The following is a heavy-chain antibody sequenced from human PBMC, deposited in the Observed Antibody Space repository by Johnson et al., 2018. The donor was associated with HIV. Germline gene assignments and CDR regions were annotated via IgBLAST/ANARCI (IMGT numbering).Heavy chain of an antibody. Sequence: VQLVESGGGVVQPGRSLRLSCAASGFTFSSYAMHWVRQAPGKGLEWVPNINQDGGERYYVDSVKGRFTISRDNANNSLYLQMNSLRAEDTAVYYCAYSGSYYSAFDIWGQGTMVTVSS. CDR2: INQDGGER. J-gene: IGHJ3*02. V-gene: IGHV3-7*02. D-gene: IGHD1-26*01. CDR3: AYSGSYYSAFDI. CDR1: GFTFSSYA.